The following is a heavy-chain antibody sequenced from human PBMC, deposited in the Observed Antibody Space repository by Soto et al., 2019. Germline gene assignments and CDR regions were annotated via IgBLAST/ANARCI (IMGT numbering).Heavy chain of an antibody. CDR2: ISSGSTI. CDR1: GFTFSDYY. D-gene: IGHD3-10*01. V-gene: IGHV3-11*01. J-gene: IGHJ5*02. CDR3: ARVRFYASGSSINWFDP. Sequence: PGGSLRLSCAASGFTFSDYYMSWIRQAPGKGLEWVSYISSGSTIYYADSVKGRFTISRDNAKNSLYLQMNSLRAEDTAVYYCARVRFYASGSSINWFDPWGQGTLVTVSS.